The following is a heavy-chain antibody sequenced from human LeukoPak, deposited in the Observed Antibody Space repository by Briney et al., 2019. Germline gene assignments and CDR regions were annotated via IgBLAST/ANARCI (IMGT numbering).Heavy chain of an antibody. CDR3: ARIQYCTNGVCYNYFDY. Sequence: SETLSLTCTVSGGSISSSTYYWGWIRQPPGKGLEWIGSIYYSGSTYYNPSLKSRVTISVDTSRTQSSLNLSSVTAADTAVYYCARIQYCTNGVCYNYFDYWGQGTLVTVSS. V-gene: IGHV4-39*01. CDR1: GGSISSSTYY. D-gene: IGHD2-8*01. J-gene: IGHJ4*02. CDR2: IYYSGST.